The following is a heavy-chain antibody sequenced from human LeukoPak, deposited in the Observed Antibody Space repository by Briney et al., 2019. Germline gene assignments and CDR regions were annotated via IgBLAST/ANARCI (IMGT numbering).Heavy chain of an antibody. CDR2: TYYRSKYYY. V-gene: IGHV6-1*01. J-gene: IGHJ4*02. CDR1: GDSVSSNSAA. CDR3: ARGKWEQLIFHFDY. Sequence: SQTLSLTCPISGDSVSSNSAAWNWFRQSPSRGLEWLGRTYYRSKYYYDYVVSVKSRIAINPDTSKNQFSLHLNSVTPEDTAIYYCARGKWEQLIFHFDYWGQGALVTVSS. D-gene: IGHD1/OR15-1a*01.